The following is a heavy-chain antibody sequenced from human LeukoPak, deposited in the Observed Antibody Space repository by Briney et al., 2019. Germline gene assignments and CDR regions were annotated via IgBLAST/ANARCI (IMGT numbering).Heavy chain of an antibody. CDR1: GGSFSGYY. Sequence: SETLSLTCAVYGGSFSGYYWSWIRQPPGKGLEWIGEINHSGSTNYNPSLKSRATISVDTSKNQFSLKLSSVTAADTAVYYCAGLFDYGDSHYYYYYMDAWGKGTTVTVSS. J-gene: IGHJ6*03. CDR2: INHSGST. D-gene: IGHD4-17*01. V-gene: IGHV4-34*01. CDR3: AGLFDYGDSHYYYYYMDA.